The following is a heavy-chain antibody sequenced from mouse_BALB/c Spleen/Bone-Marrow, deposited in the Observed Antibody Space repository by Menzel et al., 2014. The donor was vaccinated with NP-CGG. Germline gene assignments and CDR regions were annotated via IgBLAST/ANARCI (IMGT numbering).Heavy chain of an antibody. J-gene: IGHJ3*01. CDR1: GFTFTDYY. V-gene: IGHV7-3*02. CDR2: IRNKANGYTT. D-gene: IGHD2-1*01. Sequence: EVMLVESGGGLVQPGGSLILSCAPSGFTFTDYYMSWVRQPPGKALEWLGFIRNKANGYTTEYSASVKGRFTISRDNSQSILYLQMNTLRAEDSATYYCARDYGNYVRFAYWGQGTLVTVSA. CDR3: ARDYGNYVRFAY.